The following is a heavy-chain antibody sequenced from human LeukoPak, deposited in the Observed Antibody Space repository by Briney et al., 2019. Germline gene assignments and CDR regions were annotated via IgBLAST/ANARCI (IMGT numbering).Heavy chain of an antibody. D-gene: IGHD3-22*01. J-gene: IGHJ4*02. CDR2: IYHSGST. CDR3: ARGRNYYDSSGYYFDY. V-gene: IGHV4-30-2*01. CDR1: GGSISSGGYS. Sequence: SETLSLTCIVSGGSISSGGYSWSWIRQPPGKGLEWIGYIYHSGSTYYNPSLKSRVTISVDRSKNQFSLKLSSVTAADTAVYYCARGRNYYDSSGYYFDYWGQGTLVTVSS.